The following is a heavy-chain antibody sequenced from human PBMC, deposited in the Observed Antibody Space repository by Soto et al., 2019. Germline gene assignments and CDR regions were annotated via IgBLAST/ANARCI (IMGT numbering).Heavy chain of an antibody. CDR2: VHGSSGGST. J-gene: IGHJ4*02. V-gene: IGHV3-23*01. Sequence: EVQLLESGGGLVQPGGSLRLSCAASGFTFSSYAMSWVRQAPGKGLEWVSSVHGSSGGSTYYADSVKGRFTISRDNSKNTLYLQMNSLRAEDTAVYYCAKDYLEYSSSSPFDYWGQGTLVTVSS. D-gene: IGHD6-6*01. CDR3: AKDYLEYSSSSPFDY. CDR1: GFTFSSYA.